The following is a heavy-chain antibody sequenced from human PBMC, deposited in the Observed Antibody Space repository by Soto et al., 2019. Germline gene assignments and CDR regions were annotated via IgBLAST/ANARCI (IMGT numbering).Heavy chain of an antibody. J-gene: IGHJ4*02. CDR1: GFTFSSYA. CDR3: AKNHFFDC. Sequence: EVQLLESGGGLVQPGGSLRLSCAASGFTFSSYAMSWARQAPGKGLEWVSSIGGSSDAYYADSVKGRFTISRDNSRNTLHLQMNSRGGEDTALYYFAKNHFFDCWGRGTLGTVSS. CDR2: IGGSSDA. V-gene: IGHV3-23*01.